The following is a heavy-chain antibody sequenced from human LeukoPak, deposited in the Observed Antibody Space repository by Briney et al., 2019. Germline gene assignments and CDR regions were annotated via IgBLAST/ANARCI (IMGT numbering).Heavy chain of an antibody. J-gene: IGHJ6*03. V-gene: IGHV3-23*01. CDR1: GFTFSNYA. CDR3: ARGGGERITIFGVVIIDYYYYMDV. Sequence: GGSLRLSCAASGFTFSNYAMSWVRQAPGKGLEWVSAISGSASSTYYADSVKGRFTISRDNSKNTLYLQMNSLRAEDTAVYYCARGGGERITIFGVVIIDYYYYMDVWGKGTTVTVSS. CDR2: ISGSASST. D-gene: IGHD3-3*01.